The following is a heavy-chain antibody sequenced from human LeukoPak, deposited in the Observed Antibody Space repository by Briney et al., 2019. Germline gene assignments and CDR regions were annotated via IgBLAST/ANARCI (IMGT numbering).Heavy chain of an antibody. Sequence: GGSLRLSCAASGFTFRSHDMHWVRQAPGKGLEYVSAISSDGGSTYYANSVKGRFTISRDNSKNTLYLQMGSLRAEDMAVYYCAGATKSGYYDYWGQGTLVTVSS. CDR1: GFTFRSHD. CDR2: ISSDGGST. V-gene: IGHV3-64*01. CDR3: AGATKSGYYDY. J-gene: IGHJ4*02. D-gene: IGHD3-22*01.